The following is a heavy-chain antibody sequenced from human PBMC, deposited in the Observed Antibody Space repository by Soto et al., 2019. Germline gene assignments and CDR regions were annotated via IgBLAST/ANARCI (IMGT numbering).Heavy chain of an antibody. V-gene: IGHV4-59*01. J-gene: IGHJ6*02. CDR1: GGSISGYY. CDR2: MYNTGST. Sequence: PSETLSLTCTVSGGSISGYYWSWIRQPPGKGLEWIGYMYNTGSTNYNPSLKSRVTISVDTSKNQFSLKLSSVTAADTAVYYCAKVTAMADVKHYYYYGMDVWGQGTTVTVSS. D-gene: IGHD5-18*01. CDR3: AKVTAMADVKHYYYYGMDV.